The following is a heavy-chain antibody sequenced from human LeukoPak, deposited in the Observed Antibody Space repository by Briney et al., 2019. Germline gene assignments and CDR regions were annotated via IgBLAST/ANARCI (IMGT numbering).Heavy chain of an antibody. CDR2: IYYSGST. D-gene: IGHD3-10*01. Sequence: LRLSCAASGFTFSDYYMSWIRQHPGKGLEWIGYIYYSGSTYYNPSLKSRVTISVDTSKNQFSLKLSSVTAADTAVYYCARTHYYGSGSYLVWFDPWGQGTLVTVTS. J-gene: IGHJ5*02. CDR3: ARTHYYGSGSYLVWFDP. V-gene: IGHV4-31*02. CDR1: GFTFSDYY.